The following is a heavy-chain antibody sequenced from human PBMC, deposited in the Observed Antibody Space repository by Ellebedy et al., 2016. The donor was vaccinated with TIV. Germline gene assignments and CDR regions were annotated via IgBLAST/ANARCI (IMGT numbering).Heavy chain of an antibody. CDR2: IFETGST. D-gene: IGHD3/OR15-3a*01. V-gene: IGHV4-39*01. J-gene: IGHJ2*01. CDR3: ARSLLIFSFDKCYFDL. Sequence: SETLSLTCTVSGGSISGTSYYWGWIRQPPGKGLEWIGNIFETGSTYYNPSLKSRVIISVDTSRNQFSLKLSSVTAADTAVYYCARSLLIFSFDKCYFDLWGRGSLVTVSS. CDR1: GGSISGTSYY.